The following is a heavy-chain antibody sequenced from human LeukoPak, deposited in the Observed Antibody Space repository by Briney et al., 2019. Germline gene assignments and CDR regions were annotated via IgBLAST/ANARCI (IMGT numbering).Heavy chain of an antibody. D-gene: IGHD3-22*01. CDR1: GYTFTSYG. CDR3: ARRYYYYSSGYDDC. CDR2: ISGYNGNT. J-gene: IGHJ4*02. Sequence: ASVKVSFKTSGYTFTSYGISWVRQAPGQGLEWMGWISGYNGNTNYAQELQGRVTMTTDTSTSTAYMELRSLRSDDTAVYYCARRYYYYSSGYDDCWGQGTLVTVSS. V-gene: IGHV1-18*01.